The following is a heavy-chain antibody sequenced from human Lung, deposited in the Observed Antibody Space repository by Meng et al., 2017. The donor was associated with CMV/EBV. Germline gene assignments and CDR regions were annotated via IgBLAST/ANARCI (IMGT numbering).Heavy chain of an antibody. D-gene: IGHD3-3*01. V-gene: IGHV3-30*04. CDR1: GFTFSNFA. CDR3: ARGGYYIWSGFIY. Sequence: SCAASGFTFSNFAMRWVRQAPGKGVGWVAAVSYDGRNKYYTGSVQGRFTISRDNSKNTLYLQMSSLRAEDTAVDYCARGGYYIWSGFIYWSQGTLVTVSS. J-gene: IGHJ4*02. CDR2: VSYDGRNK.